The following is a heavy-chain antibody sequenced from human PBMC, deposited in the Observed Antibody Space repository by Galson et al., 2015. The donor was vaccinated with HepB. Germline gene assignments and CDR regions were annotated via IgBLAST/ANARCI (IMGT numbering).Heavy chain of an antibody. CDR3: AKDKVRYCSSTSCYTGY. Sequence: SLRLSCAASRFTFSSYGIHWVRQASGKGLEWVAVISYDGSNKYYADSVKGRFTISRDNSKNTLYLQMNSLRAEDTAVYYCAKDKVRYCSSTSCYTGYWGQGTLFSVSS. D-gene: IGHD2-2*01. V-gene: IGHV3-30*18. CDR2: ISYDGSNK. J-gene: IGHJ4*02. CDR1: RFTFSSYG.